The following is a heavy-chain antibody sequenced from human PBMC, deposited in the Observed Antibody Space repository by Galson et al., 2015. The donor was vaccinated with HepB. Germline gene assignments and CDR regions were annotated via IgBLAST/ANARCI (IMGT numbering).Heavy chain of an antibody. V-gene: IGHV3-21*01. D-gene: IGHD3-10*01. CDR3: ARDLAGRWFGELFHFDY. CDR1: GFTFSSYS. CDR2: ISSSSSYI. Sequence: SLRLSCAASGFTFSSYSMNWVRQAPGKGLEWVSSISSSSSYIYYADSVKGRFTISRDNAKNSLYLQMNSLRAEDTAVYYCARDLAGRWFGELFHFDYWGQGTLVTVSS. J-gene: IGHJ4*02.